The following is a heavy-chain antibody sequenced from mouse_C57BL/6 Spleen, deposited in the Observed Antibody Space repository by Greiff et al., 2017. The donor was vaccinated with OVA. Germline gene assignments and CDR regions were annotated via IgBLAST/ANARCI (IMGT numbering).Heavy chain of an antibody. CDR1: GYTFTSYW. Sequence: QVHVKQPGAELVKPGASVKLSCKASGYTFTSYWMQWVKQRPGQGLEWIGEIDPSDSYTNYNQKFKGKATLTVDTSSSTAYMQLSSLTSEDSAVYYCAITTGYFDYWGQGTTLTVSS. CDR2: IDPSDSYT. V-gene: IGHV1-50*01. J-gene: IGHJ2*01. D-gene: IGHD1-1*01. CDR3: AITTGYFDY.